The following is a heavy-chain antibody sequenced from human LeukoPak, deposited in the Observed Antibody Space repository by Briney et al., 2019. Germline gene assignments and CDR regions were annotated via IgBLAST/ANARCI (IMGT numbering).Heavy chain of an antibody. CDR3: ARLSLKVLEWSPTKGKETHYFDY. CDR1: GGSISNSNYY. D-gene: IGHD3-3*01. CDR2: IYYSGST. Sequence: SETLSLTCTVSGGSISNSNYYWGWIRQPPGKGLEWIASIYYSGSTYYNPSLKSRVTILEDKSKNQFSLKMSSVTAADTAVYYCARLSLKVLEWSPTKGKETHYFDYWGQGTLVTVSS. V-gene: IGHV4-39*07. J-gene: IGHJ4*02.